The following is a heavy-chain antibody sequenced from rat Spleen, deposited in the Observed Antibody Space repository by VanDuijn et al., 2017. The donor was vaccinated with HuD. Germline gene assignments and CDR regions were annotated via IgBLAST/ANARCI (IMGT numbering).Heavy chain of an antibody. D-gene: IGHD1-2*01. CDR1: GFSLTSHH. CDR2: IWTGGGT. CDR3: ARDPYSRPFDY. V-gene: IGHV2-43*01. Sequence: QVQLKESGPGLVQPSQTLSLTCTVSGFSLTSHHVSWVRKSPGKGLEWMGVIWTGGGTAYNSLLKSRLTITRDTSKSQLSLKMNSLQTEDTATYYCARDPYSRPFDYWGQGVMVTVSS. J-gene: IGHJ2*01.